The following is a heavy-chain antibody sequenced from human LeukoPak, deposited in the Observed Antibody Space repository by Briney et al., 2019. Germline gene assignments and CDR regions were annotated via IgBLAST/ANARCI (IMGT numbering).Heavy chain of an antibody. Sequence: GGSLRLSCAASGFTFSNYAMSWVRQAPGKGLEWVSGISGSGDRTNNADSVKGRFTISRDNSKNTPYLQMSSLRAEDTAVYYCAKDRSAYYFARLEHWGQGTLVTVSS. J-gene: IGHJ1*01. V-gene: IGHV3-23*01. CDR3: AKDRSAYYFARLEH. CDR2: ISGSGDRT. CDR1: GFTFSNYA. D-gene: IGHD3-22*01.